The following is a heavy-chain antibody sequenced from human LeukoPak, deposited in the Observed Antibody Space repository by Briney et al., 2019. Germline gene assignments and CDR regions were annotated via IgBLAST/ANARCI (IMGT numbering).Heavy chain of an antibody. J-gene: IGHJ5*02. V-gene: IGHV1-46*01. D-gene: IGHD3-3*01. CDR3: ARGLRITIFGVVNDNWFDP. Sequence: ASVKVSCKASGYTFTSYYMHWVRQAPGQGLEWMGITNPSGGSTSYAQKFQGRVTMTRDTSTSTVYMELSSLRSEDTAVYYCARGLRITIFGVVNDNWFDPWGQGTLVTVSS. CDR1: GYTFTSYY. CDR2: TNPSGGST.